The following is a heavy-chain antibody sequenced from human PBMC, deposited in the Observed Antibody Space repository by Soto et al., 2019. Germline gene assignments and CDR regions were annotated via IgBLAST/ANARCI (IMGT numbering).Heavy chain of an antibody. CDR1: GFTFSAVY. Sequence: QVQLEESGGGLVKPGGSLRLSCAASGFTFSAVYMSWIRQAPNKGLEYISYISSSGTSANYADSVKGLFTISRDNAKNSLYLQMNSLRAEYTAVYYCARDRGAGTGQYFDYWGQGAMGTVSS. CDR3: ARDRGAGTGQYFDY. V-gene: IGHV3-11*05. J-gene: IGHJ4*02. CDR2: ISSSGTSA. D-gene: IGHD3-10*01.